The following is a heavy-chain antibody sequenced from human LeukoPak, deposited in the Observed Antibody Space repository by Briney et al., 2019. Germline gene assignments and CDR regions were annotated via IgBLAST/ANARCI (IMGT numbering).Heavy chain of an antibody. V-gene: IGHV4-34*01. CDR1: GGSFSGYY. J-gene: IGHJ4*02. D-gene: IGHD1-26*01. CDR3: ARSAGSGSYPIDY. CDR2: INHSGST. Sequence: SETLSLTCAVYGGSFSGYYWSWIRQPPGKGLEWIGEINHSGSTNYNPSLKSRVTISVDTSKSQFSLKLSSVTAADTAVYYCARSAGSGSYPIDYWGQGTLVTVSS.